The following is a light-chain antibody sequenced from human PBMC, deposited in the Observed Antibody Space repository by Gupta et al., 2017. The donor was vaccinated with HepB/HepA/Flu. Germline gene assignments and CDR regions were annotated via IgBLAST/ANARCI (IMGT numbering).Light chain of an antibody. Sequence: DIQMTQSPSSLSASVGDRVTITCRASQSISSYLNWYQQKPGKAPKLLIYAASSLQSGVPSRFSGSGPGTDFTLTISSMQPEDFATYYCPQSYSTPRTFGQGTKVEIK. CDR1: QSISSY. V-gene: IGKV1-39*01. CDR2: AAS. CDR3: PQSYSTPRT. J-gene: IGKJ1*01.